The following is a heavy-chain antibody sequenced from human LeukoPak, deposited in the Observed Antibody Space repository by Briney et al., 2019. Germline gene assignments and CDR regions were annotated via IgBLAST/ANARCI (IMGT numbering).Heavy chain of an antibody. CDR3: ARGTIVIVPGWFDP. J-gene: IGHJ5*02. CDR2: IYYSGSN. V-gene: IGHV4-31*03. D-gene: IGHD2-2*01. CDR1: GGSLNRGGYY. Sequence: SQTLSLTRTVSGGSLNRGGYYWSWIRQHPGKGLEWIGNIYYSGSNYYNPSLKSRVTISVDTSKNHFSLKLSSVTAADTAVYYCARGTIVIVPGWFDPWGQGTLVTVSS.